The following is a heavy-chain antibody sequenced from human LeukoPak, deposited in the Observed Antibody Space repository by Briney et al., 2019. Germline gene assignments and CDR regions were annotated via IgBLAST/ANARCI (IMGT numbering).Heavy chain of an antibody. D-gene: IGHD1-26*01. Sequence: GGSLRLSCAASGFTFSSYEMNWVRQAPGKGLEWVSYISSSGSTIYYADSVKGRFTISRDNAKNSLYPQMNSLRAEDTAVYYCTRQWELLYYFDYWGQGTLVTVSS. J-gene: IGHJ4*02. CDR2: ISSSGSTI. CDR1: GFTFSSYE. CDR3: TRQWELLYYFDY. V-gene: IGHV3-48*03.